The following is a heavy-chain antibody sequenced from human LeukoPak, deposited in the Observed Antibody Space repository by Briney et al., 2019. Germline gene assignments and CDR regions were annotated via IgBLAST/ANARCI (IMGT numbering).Heavy chain of an antibody. CDR1: GFTFSSYW. V-gene: IGHV3-23*01. CDR3: AKEEEAGSSSWNGVLVPKYDYYYGMDV. D-gene: IGHD6-13*01. CDR2: ISGSGGST. J-gene: IGHJ6*02. Sequence: GGSLRLSCVTSGFTFSSYWMGWVRQAPGRGLEWVSAISGSGGSTYYADSVKGRFTISRDNSKNTLYLQMSSLRAEDTAVYYCAKEEEAGSSSWNGVLVPKYDYYYGMDVWGQGTTVTVSS.